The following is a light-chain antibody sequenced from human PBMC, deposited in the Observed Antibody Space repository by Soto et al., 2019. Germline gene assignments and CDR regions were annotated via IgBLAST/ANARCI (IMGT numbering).Light chain of an antibody. J-gene: IGKJ1*01. Sequence: DIQMTQSPPTLSASVGDRVTITCRASQSIRNYLAWYQQMPGKAPKLLIYGASSLQSGVPSRFSGSGSGTEFTLTFSSLQPDDFATYFCQHHNSYSQTFGQGTKVDIK. CDR2: GAS. CDR1: QSIRNY. CDR3: QHHNSYSQT. V-gene: IGKV1-5*01.